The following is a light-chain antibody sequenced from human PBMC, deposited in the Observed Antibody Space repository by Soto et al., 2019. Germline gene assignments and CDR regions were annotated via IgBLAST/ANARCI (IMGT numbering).Light chain of an antibody. CDR2: DVS. V-gene: IGKV3-11*01. CDR3: QQRSDSPWQ. Sequence: EIVLTQSAATLSFSPVERGTLSCRASESVTNYLAWYQQKPGQAPRLLVYDVSNRATGIPARFSGGGSGTDFTLTISNLEPEDFAVYYCQQRSDSPWQFGHGNKV. CDR1: ESVTNY. J-gene: IGKJ1*01.